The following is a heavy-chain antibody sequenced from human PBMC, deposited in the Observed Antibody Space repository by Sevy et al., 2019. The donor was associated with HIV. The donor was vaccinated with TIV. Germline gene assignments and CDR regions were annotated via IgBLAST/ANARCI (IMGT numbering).Heavy chain of an antibody. Sequence: GGSLRLSCAASGFTFSSYWMTWVRQAPGKGLEWVANIDQDGSTKYYVDSVKGRFTFSRDNAKNSLYLQMDSLRVEDTAVYYCARDVYSGTYSGNYWGQGTLVTVSS. V-gene: IGHV3-7*01. CDR1: GFTFSSYW. CDR3: ARDVYSGTYSGNY. CDR2: IDQDGSTK. D-gene: IGHD1-26*01. J-gene: IGHJ4*02.